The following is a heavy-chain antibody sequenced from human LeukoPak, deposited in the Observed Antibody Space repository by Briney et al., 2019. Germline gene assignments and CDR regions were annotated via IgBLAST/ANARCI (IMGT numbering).Heavy chain of an antibody. V-gene: IGHV3-30-3*01. CDR3: ASSLERDGGNSAGDY. Sequence: AGGSLRLFCAASGFTFSSYAMHWVRQAPGKGLEWVAVISYDGSNKYYADSVKGRFTISRDNSKNTLYLQMNSLRSDDTAVYYCASSLERDGGNSAGDYWGQGTLVTVSS. CDR1: GFTFSSYA. D-gene: IGHD4-23*01. J-gene: IGHJ4*02. CDR2: ISYDGSNK.